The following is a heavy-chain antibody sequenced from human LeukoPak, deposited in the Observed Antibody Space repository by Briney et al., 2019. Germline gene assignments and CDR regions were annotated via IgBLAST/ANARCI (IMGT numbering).Heavy chain of an antibody. Sequence: PSETLSLTCTVSGGSISSYYWSWIRQPPGKGLEWIGYIYYSGSTNYNPSLKSRVTISVDTSKNQFSLKLSSVTAADTAVYYCARINPYSSSSYAFDIWGQGTMVTVSS. CDR1: GGSISSYY. V-gene: IGHV4-59*12. CDR3: ARINPYSSSSYAFDI. J-gene: IGHJ3*02. D-gene: IGHD6-6*01. CDR2: IYYSGST.